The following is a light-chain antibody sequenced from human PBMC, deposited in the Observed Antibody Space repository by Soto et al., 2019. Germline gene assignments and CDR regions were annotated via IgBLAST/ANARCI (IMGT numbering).Light chain of an antibody. CDR1: SSNIGAGYD. J-gene: IGLJ2*01. CDR2: GNS. Sequence: QSVLTQPPSVSGAPGQRVTISCTGSSSNIGAGYDVHWYQQLPGTAPKLLIYGNSNRPSGVPDRFSGSKYGTSASLAITGLQAEDEADYYCQSYDSSLIGVVFGGGTKLTVL. V-gene: IGLV1-40*01. CDR3: QSYDSSLIGVV.